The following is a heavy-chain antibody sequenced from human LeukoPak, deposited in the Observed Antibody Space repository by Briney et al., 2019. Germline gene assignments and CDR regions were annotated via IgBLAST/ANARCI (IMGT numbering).Heavy chain of an antibody. J-gene: IGHJ3*02. CDR3: ARVAVSRQYYYDSSGYYYSGAFDI. Sequence: PSETLSLTCTVSGGSISSYCWSWIRQPPGKGLXXXXXXXXXXXXYYNPSLKSRVTISVDTSKNQFSLKLSSVTAADTAVYYCARVAVSRQYYYDSSGYYYSGAFDIWGQGTMVTVSS. D-gene: IGHD3-22*01. V-gene: IGHV4-59*12. CDR2: XXXXXXX. CDR1: GGSISSYC.